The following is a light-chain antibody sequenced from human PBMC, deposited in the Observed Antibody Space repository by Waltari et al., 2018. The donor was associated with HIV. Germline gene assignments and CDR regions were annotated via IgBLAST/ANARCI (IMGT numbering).Light chain of an antibody. CDR3: ASFTTSATYV. V-gene: IGLV2-18*02. Sequence: QSALTQPPSVSGSPGQSVTIPCTGTSSDVGYTNRVSWYQQSPGTAPNLIIYEVTNRPSGVPDRFSGSKSGNTASLTISGLQAEDEADYYCASFTTSATYVFGLGTKVTVL. CDR2: EVT. CDR1: SSDVGYTNR. J-gene: IGLJ1*01.